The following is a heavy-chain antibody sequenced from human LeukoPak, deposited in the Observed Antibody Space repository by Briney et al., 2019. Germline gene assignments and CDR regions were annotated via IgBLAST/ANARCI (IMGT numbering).Heavy chain of an antibody. CDR3: AKSVVGGEGAYYFDY. V-gene: IGHV3-30*02. Sequence: GGSLRLSCAASGFTFSSYGMHWVRQAPGKGLEWVAFIRYDGSNKYYADSVKGRFTISRDNSKRSLWLQMNSLKTEDSGLYFCAKSVVGGEGAYYFDYWGQGTLVTVSS. CDR2: IRYDGSNK. J-gene: IGHJ4*02. CDR1: GFTFSSYG. D-gene: IGHD2-2*01.